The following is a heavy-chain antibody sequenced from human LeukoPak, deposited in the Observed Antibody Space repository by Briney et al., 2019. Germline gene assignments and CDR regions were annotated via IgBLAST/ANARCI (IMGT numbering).Heavy chain of an antibody. D-gene: IGHD3-22*01. V-gene: IGHV3-7*01. J-gene: IGHJ5*02. CDR2: IKQDGSEK. CDR1: GFTLSTYW. CDR3: TRGPRGYDSSGAP. Sequence: GGSLRLSCAASGFTLSTYWMSWVRQAPGKGLEWLANIKQDGSEKYYVDSVKGRFTISRDNVENSLDLRMNSLRVEDTAVYYCTRGPRGYDSSGAPWGQGTLVTVSS.